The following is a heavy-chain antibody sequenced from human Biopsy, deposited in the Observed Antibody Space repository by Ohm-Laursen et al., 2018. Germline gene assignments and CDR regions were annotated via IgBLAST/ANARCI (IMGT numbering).Heavy chain of an antibody. D-gene: IGHD3-3*01. CDR2: ISANGVTS. CDR1: GFTYTTFA. Sequence: RLSCSASGFTYTTFAMSWVRQAPGKGSEWVSTISANGVTSYYADSVKGRFTISRDNSKNTLYLQMNSVRADDTAIYYCAKGGSITIFGVVINNCFDPWGQGTRVTVSS. J-gene: IGHJ5*02. CDR3: AKGGSITIFGVVINNCFDP. V-gene: IGHV3-23*01.